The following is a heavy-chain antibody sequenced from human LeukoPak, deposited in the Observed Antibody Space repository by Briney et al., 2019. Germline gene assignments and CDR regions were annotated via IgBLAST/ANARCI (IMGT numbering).Heavy chain of an antibody. CDR3: ARQRTKYYYDTSGYYAPGAFDI. V-gene: IGHV4-4*07. CDR2: IYTSGST. J-gene: IGHJ3*02. D-gene: IGHD3-22*01. Sequence: SETLSLTCTVSGGSISSYYWSWIRQPAGKGLEWIGRIYTSGSTNYNPSLKSRVTISVDTSKNQFSLKLSSVTAADTAVYYSARQRTKYYYDTSGYYAPGAFDIWGQGTMVTVSS. CDR1: GGSISSYY.